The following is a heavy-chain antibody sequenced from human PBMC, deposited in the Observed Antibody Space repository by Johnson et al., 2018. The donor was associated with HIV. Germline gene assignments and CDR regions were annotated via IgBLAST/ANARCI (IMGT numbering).Heavy chain of an antibody. D-gene: IGHD6-19*01. CDR1: GFTFSDYH. CDR2: IYSGGST. Sequence: VQLVESGGGLVKPGGSLRLSCTASGFTFSDYHMSWIRQAPGKGLEWVSVIYSGGSTYYADSVKGRFTISRDNSKNTLYLQMNSLRAEDTAMYYCASFGLAVAADAFDIWGQGTMVTVSS. J-gene: IGHJ3*02. V-gene: IGHV3-53*01. CDR3: ASFGLAVAADAFDI.